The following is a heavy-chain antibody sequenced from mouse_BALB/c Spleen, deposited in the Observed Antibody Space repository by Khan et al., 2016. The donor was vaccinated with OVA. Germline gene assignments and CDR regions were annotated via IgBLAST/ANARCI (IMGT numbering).Heavy chain of an antibody. J-gene: IGHJ2*01. CDR1: GYTFTSYT. Sequence: QMQLEESGAELARPGASVKMSCKASGYTFTSYTMHWVKQRPGQGLEWIGYINPSSGYTKYNQKFKDKATLTADKSSSAAYMQLSSLTSEDSAVYYCARTHERWGQGTTLTVSA. V-gene: IGHV1-4*01. CDR3: ARTHER. CDR2: INPSSGYT.